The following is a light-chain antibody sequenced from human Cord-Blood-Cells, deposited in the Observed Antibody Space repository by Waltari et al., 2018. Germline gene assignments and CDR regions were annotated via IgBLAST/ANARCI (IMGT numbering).Light chain of an antibody. J-gene: IGKJ3*01. CDR2: DAS. CDR1: QDISNY. CDR3: QQYDNLP. V-gene: IGKV1-33*01. Sequence: DIKMTQSPSSLSASVGDRVTITCQASQDISNYLNWYQQKPGKAPKLLIYDASNLETGVPSRFSGSGSGTDFTFTISSLQPEDIATYYCQQYDNLPLGPGTKVDIK.